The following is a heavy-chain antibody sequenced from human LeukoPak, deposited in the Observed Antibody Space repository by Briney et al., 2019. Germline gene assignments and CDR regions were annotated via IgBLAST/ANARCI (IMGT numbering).Heavy chain of an antibody. J-gene: IGHJ4*02. CDR1: GFTFSSYA. Sequence: PGGSLRLSCAAAGFTFSSYAMNWVRQAPGKGREWVSAINGGGGSTYYADSVKGRFTISRDNSKNTLFLQMNSLRAEDTAIYYCVKGPLVRLDYWGQGTLVTVSS. D-gene: IGHD6-13*01. CDR3: VKGPLVRLDY. CDR2: INGGGGST. V-gene: IGHV3-23*01.